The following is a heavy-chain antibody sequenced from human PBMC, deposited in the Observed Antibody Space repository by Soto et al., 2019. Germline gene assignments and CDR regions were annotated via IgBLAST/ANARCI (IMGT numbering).Heavy chain of an antibody. Sequence: GGSLRLSCAASGFTFSSYWMSWVRQAPGKGLEWVANIKQDGSEKYYVDSVKGRFTISRDNAKNSLYLQMNSLRAEDTAVYYCARDSRYGRSIYYYYYGMDVWGQGTTVTVSS. CDR3: ARDSRYGRSIYYYYYGMDV. J-gene: IGHJ6*02. D-gene: IGHD2-2*01. CDR2: IKQDGSEK. V-gene: IGHV3-7*01. CDR1: GFTFSSYW.